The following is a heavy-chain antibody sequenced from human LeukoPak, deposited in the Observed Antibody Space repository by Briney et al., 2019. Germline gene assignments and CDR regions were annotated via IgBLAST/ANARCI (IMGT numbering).Heavy chain of an antibody. Sequence: PGGSLRLSCAASGFTFSNYAMRWVRQAPGKGLEWVSSISGSGGGTYYADSVKGRFTISRDNAENSLYLQMDSLRAEDTAVYYCARSRGAGPGAYFDYWGQGTLVTVTS. J-gene: IGHJ4*02. CDR3: ARSRGAGPGAYFDY. CDR2: ISGSGGGT. D-gene: IGHD6-19*01. CDR1: GFTFSNYA. V-gene: IGHV3-23*01.